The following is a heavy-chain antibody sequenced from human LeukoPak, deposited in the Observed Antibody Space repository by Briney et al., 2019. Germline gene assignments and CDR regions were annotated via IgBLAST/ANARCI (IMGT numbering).Heavy chain of an antibody. CDR3: ARAQGYCSGGSCYSCYYYGMDV. CDR2: ISAYNGNT. V-gene: IGHV1-18*04. Sequence: HWASVKVSCTASGYTFTSYGISWVRQAPRQGLEWMGWISAYNGNTNYAQKLQGRVTMTTDTSTSTAYMELRSLRSDDTAVYYCARAQGYCSGGSCYSCYYYGMDVWGKGTTVTVSS. CDR1: GYTFTSYG. J-gene: IGHJ6*04. D-gene: IGHD2-15*01.